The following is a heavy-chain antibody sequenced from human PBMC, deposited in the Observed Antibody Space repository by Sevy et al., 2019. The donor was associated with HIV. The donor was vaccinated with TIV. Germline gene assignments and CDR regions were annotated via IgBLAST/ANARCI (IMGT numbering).Heavy chain of an antibody. D-gene: IGHD3-22*01. CDR2: ISGGDDST. J-gene: IGHJ2*01. Sequence: GGSLRLSCAASGLIFSDYAMSWVRQAPGKGLEWVSSISGGDDSTYYADSVKGRFTVSRDNSKNTLYLQMNTLRAEDTALYYCAKFGHYYDSGGYYWYFDFWGRGTLVTVSS. V-gene: IGHV3-23*01. CDR1: GLIFSDYA. CDR3: AKFGHYYDSGGYYWYFDF.